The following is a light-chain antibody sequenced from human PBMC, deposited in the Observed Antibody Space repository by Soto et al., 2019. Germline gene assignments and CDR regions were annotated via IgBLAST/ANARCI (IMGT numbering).Light chain of an antibody. CDR2: DVR. Sequence: QSVLTQPASVSGSPGQSITISCTGTSSDVGGYNSVSWYQQHPGKAPKLMIYDVRNRPSGVSNRFSGSKSGNTASLTISGLQAEDEADYYCSSYTSSSVIFGGGTKLTVL. V-gene: IGLV2-14*01. J-gene: IGLJ2*01. CDR1: SSDVGGYNS. CDR3: SSYTSSSVI.